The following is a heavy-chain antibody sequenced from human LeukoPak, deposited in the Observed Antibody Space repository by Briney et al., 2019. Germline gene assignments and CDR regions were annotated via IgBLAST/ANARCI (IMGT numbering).Heavy chain of an antibody. CDR2: ISSSSSYI. V-gene: IGHV3-21*04. J-gene: IGHJ4*02. CDR1: GFTFSSYS. Sequence: GGSLRLSCAASGFTFSSYSMNWVRQAPGKGLEWVSSISSSSSYIYYADSVKGRFTISRDNSKNTLYLQMNSLRAEDTAVYYCARDPPSFGVATGDYWGQGTLVTVSS. CDR3: ARDPPSFGVATGDY. D-gene: IGHD3-3*01.